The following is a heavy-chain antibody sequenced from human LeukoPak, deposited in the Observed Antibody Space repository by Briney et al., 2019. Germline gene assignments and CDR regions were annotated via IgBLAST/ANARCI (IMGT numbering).Heavy chain of an antibody. CDR2: INPNSGGT. J-gene: IGHJ4*02. V-gene: IGHV1-2*02. CDR1: GYTFTGYY. CDR3: ARDLSAAAGTSTFDY. Sequence: ASVKVSCKASGYTFTGYYMHWVRQAPGQGLEWMGWINPNSGGTNYAQKFQGRVTMTRDTSISTAYMELSRLRSDDTAVYYCARDLSAAAGTSTFDYWGQGTLVTVSS. D-gene: IGHD6-13*01.